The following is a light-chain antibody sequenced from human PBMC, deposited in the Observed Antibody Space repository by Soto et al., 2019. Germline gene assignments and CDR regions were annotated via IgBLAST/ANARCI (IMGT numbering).Light chain of an antibody. Sequence: DIQLTQSPSSLSASVGDRVTITCRASQGIITYLNWFQQKPGRAPNLLIYGASTLQSGVPSRFSGSGSGTDFTLTISNLQPEDFATYYCQQLNAYPLTFGQGTRLEIK. CDR1: QGIITY. J-gene: IGKJ5*01. V-gene: IGKV1-9*01. CDR3: QQLNAYPLT. CDR2: GAS.